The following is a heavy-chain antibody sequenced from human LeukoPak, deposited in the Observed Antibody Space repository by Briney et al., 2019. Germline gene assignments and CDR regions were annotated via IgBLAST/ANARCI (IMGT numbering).Heavy chain of an antibody. CDR3: ARLGYCSSTSCYFYYYYYMDV. V-gene: IGHV3-20*04. D-gene: IGHD2-2*01. CDR1: GFTFDDYG. J-gene: IGHJ6*03. CDR2: INWNGGST. Sequence: GGSLRLSCAASGFTFDDYGMSWVRQAPGKGLEWVSGINWNGGSTGYADSVKSRFTISRDNAKNSLYLQMNSLRAEDTALYYCARLGYCSSTSCYFYYYYYMDVWGKGTTVTVSS.